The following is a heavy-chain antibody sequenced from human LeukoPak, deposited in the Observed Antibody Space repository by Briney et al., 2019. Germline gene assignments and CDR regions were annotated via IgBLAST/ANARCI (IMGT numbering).Heavy chain of an antibody. CDR2: IYSGGST. CDR3: ARDAPYYDSSGYFDY. D-gene: IGHD3-22*01. Sequence: GGSLRLSCAASGFTVSSNYMSWVPQAPGRGLEWVTVIYSGGSTYYADSVKGRFTISRDNSKNTLYIQMNSLRAEDTAVYYCARDAPYYDSSGYFDYWGQGTLVTVSS. J-gene: IGHJ4*02. V-gene: IGHV3-53*01. CDR1: GFTVSSNY.